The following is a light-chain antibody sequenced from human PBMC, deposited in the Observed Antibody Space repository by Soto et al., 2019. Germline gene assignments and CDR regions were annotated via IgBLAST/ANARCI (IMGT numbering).Light chain of an antibody. CDR1: QGISSA. V-gene: IGKV1D-13*01. CDR2: DAS. CDR3: QQVNNYPLT. Sequence: AIQLTQSPSSLSASVGDRVTITCRASQGISSALAWYQQKPGKAPKLLIYDASSLESEVPSKCSSSASGTEFALPISSQQAEDFATYCCQQVNNYPLTVGGGTKVEYK. J-gene: IGKJ4*02.